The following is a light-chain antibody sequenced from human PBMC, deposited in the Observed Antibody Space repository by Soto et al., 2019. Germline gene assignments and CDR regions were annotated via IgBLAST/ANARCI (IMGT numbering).Light chain of an antibody. J-gene: IGKJ1*01. CDR2: GAS. Sequence: EIVLTQSPGTLSLSPGERATLSCRASQSVTSTHIAWYQQKPGQAPRLLIYGASSRATGIPDRFSGSVSGISLTLTSRRREREDVAVYYSRIKGSSPLTFGQGTKVEIK. CDR3: RIKGSSPLT. V-gene: IGKV3-20*01. CDR1: QSVTSTH.